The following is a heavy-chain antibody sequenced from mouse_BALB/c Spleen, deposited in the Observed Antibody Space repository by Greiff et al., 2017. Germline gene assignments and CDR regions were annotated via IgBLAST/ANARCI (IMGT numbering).Heavy chain of an antibody. CDR3: ARDRDYGSSYWYFDV. D-gene: IGHD1-1*01. V-gene: IGHV5-6-3*01. CDR2: INSNGGST. CDR1: GFTFSSYG. J-gene: IGHJ1*01. Sequence: EVHLVESGGGLVQPGGSLKLSCAASGFTFSSYGMSWVRQTPDKRLELVATINSNGGSTYYPDSVKGRFTISRDNAKNTLYLQMSSLKSEDTAMYYCARDRDYGSSYWYFDVWGAGTTVTVSS.